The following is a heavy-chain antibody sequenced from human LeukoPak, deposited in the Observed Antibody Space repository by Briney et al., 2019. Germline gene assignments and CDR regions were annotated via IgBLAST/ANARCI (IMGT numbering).Heavy chain of an antibody. Sequence: EASVKVSCKASGYTFTDYSIHWVRQAPGQGLEWMGWINPNSGGTNYAQKFQGRVTMTRDTPISTAYMELSRLRSDDTAVYYCARDLITIIRGFDYWGQGTLVTVSS. D-gene: IGHD3-10*01. CDR1: GYTFTDYS. CDR3: ARDLITIIRGFDY. CDR2: INPNSGGT. J-gene: IGHJ4*02. V-gene: IGHV1-2*02.